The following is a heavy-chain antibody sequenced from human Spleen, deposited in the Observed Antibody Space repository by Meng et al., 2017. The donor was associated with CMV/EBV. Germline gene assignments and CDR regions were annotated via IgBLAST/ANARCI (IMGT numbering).Heavy chain of an antibody. V-gene: IGHV3-21*01. Sequence: GESLKISCAVSGLTFDYYTMYWVRQAPGKGLEWVSSISRSSRYINYADSVKGRFTISRDNAKNSLYLQMNSLRAEDTAAFYCARDAGAGTGVAFDIWGLGTMVTVSS. CDR3: ARDAGAGTGVAFDI. CDR1: GLTFDYYT. D-gene: IGHD6-13*01. J-gene: IGHJ3*02. CDR2: ISRSSRYI.